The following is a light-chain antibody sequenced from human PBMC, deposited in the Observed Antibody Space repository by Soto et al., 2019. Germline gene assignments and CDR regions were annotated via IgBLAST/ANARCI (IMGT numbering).Light chain of an antibody. CDR1: QSVSRH. CDR2: DAS. CDR3: QQRNKWPPVT. Sequence: VLTQSPATLSLSPGESATLSCRASQSVSRHLAWYQQKPGQAPRLVIYDASDRATGIPARFSGSGSGTDFTLTISSLEPEDFAVYYCQQRNKWPPVTFGGGTKVDI. V-gene: IGKV3-11*01. J-gene: IGKJ4*01.